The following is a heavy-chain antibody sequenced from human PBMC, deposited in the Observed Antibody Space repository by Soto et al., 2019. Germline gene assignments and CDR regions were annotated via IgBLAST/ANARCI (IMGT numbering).Heavy chain of an antibody. D-gene: IGHD6-6*01. CDR3: GRHRGPSSIASPMDV. CDR1: GYSFTTYW. Sequence: PGESLKISCKGSGYSFTTYWIDWVRQMPGKGLEWMGTIYPGDSETRYSPSFQGQVTMSADKSISTAYLQWSSLKASDTAIYFCGRHRGPSSIASPMDVWGLGTTVTVSS. J-gene: IGHJ6*02. V-gene: IGHV5-51*01. CDR2: IYPGDSET.